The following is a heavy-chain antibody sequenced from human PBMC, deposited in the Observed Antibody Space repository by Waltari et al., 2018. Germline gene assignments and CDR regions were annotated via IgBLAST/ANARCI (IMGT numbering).Heavy chain of an antibody. CDR2: IHPGGGT. V-gene: IGHV4-34*01. CDR3: VRGPDRAKQGY. Sequence: QVLPQQWGAALLKPSETLSPPCVVSGGSPSDYYWNWIRQPPGKGLEWIGEIHPGGGTDYNPSLRSRVTISVETPKNQFSLRLTSVTAADTAVYYCVRGPDRAKQGYWGQGTLVSVSS. CDR1: GGSPSDYY. J-gene: IGHJ4*02. D-gene: IGHD3-22*01.